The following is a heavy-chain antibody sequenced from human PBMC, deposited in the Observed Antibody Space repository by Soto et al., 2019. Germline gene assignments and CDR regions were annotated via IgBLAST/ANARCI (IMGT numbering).Heavy chain of an antibody. CDR2: IYYSGST. CDR1: GGSISSYY. D-gene: IGHD5-18*01. V-gene: IGHV4-59*06. CDR3: ARAVRGYSYGTFDY. Sequence: SETLSLTCTVSGGSISSYYWSWIRQHPGKGLEWIGYIYYSGSTYYNPSLKSRVTISVDTSKNQFSLKLSSVTAADTAVYYCARAVRGYSYGTFDYWGQGTLVTSPQ. J-gene: IGHJ4*02.